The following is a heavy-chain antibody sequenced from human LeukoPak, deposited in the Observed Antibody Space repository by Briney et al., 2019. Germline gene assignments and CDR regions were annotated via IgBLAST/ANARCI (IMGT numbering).Heavy chain of an antibody. V-gene: IGHV3-53*01. Sequence: GGSLRLSCAASGFTVSSNYMSRVRQAPGKGLEWVSVIYSGGSTYYADSVKGRFIISRDNSRNMLYLQMNSLRAEDTAVYYCAGASDYYGSGSYDNYWGQGTLVTVSS. J-gene: IGHJ4*02. CDR3: AGASDYYGSGSYDNY. D-gene: IGHD3-10*01. CDR2: IYSGGST. CDR1: GFTVSSNY.